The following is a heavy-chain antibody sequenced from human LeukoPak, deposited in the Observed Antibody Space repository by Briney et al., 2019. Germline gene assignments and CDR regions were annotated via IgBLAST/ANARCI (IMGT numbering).Heavy chain of an antibody. CDR1: GFTFDDHG. V-gene: IGHV3-20*04. CDR2: INWNGGST. D-gene: IGHD5-18*01. J-gene: IGHJ4*02. Sequence: PGGSLRLSCAASGFTFDDHGMGWVRQAPGKGLEWVSGINWNGGSTGYADSVKGRFTISRDNAKNSLYLQMNSLRAEDTALYYCARGGSGYSYGTVDYWGQGTLVTVSS. CDR3: ARGGSGYSYGTVDY.